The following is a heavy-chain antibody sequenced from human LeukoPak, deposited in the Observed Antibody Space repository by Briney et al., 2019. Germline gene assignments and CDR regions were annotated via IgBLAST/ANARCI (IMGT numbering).Heavy chain of an antibody. CDR2: MNPNSGNT. V-gene: IGHV1-8*01. Sequence: GSVKVSCKASGYTFTSYDINWVRQATGQGLEWMGWMNPNSGNTGYAQKFQGRVTMTRNTSISTAYMELSSLRSADTAVYYCERARFKGYSSSWYTSWGQGTLVTVSS. CDR3: ERARFKGYSSSWYTS. J-gene: IGHJ4*02. D-gene: IGHD6-13*01. CDR1: GYTFTSYD.